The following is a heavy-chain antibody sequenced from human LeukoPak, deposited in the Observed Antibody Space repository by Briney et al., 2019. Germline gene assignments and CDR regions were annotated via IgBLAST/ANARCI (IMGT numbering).Heavy chain of an antibody. D-gene: IGHD1-26*01. V-gene: IGHV3-66*01. CDR1: GFIVTNNY. CDR3: ARGSELGATCDY. Sequence: GGSLRLSCAASGFIVTNNYMTWVRQAPGQGLEWVSVVYSDARAYYADSVRGRFIISRDTSKNTIYLQMKRLTAEDTAVYYCARGSELGATCDYWGQGTLVTVSS. J-gene: IGHJ4*02. CDR2: VYSDARA.